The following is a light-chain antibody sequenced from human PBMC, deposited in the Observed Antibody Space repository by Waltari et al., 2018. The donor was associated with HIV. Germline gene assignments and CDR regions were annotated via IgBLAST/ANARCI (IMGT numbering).Light chain of an antibody. CDR3: STWEDRLSDRV. CDR2: RNV. CDR1: SSNIGSNY. V-gene: IGLV1-47*01. Sequence: SVLTQPPSASGTPGQRFTISCSGGSSNIGSNYVYWFQQLPGAAPKLLIYRNVQRPSGVPYPFSGSKSGSSASLAISGLRSEDEAVYYCSTWEDRLSDRVFGGGTKLTVL. J-gene: IGLJ3*02.